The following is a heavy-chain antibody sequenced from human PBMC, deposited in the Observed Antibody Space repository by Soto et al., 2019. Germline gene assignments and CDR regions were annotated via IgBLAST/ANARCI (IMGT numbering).Heavy chain of an antibody. D-gene: IGHD1-26*01. J-gene: IGHJ4*02. CDR3: ASEAGRSSFVDY. Sequence: EVQLVESGGGLVQPGGSLRLSCAASGFTFSSYSMNWVRQVPGKGLEWVSYISSSSSTIYYADSVKGRLTISRDNAKNSLYLQMNSLGDEDTAVYYCASEAGRSSFVDYWGQGTLVTVSS. V-gene: IGHV3-48*02. CDR1: GFTFSSYS. CDR2: ISSSSSTI.